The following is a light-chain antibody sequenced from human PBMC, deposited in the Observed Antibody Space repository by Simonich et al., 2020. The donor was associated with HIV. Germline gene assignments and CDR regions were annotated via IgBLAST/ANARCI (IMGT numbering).Light chain of an antibody. CDR1: QSISSY. J-gene: IGKJ4*01. CDR2: AAS. V-gene: IGKV1-39*01. CDR3: QQRRNWPLT. Sequence: DIQMTQSPSSLSASVGDRVTITCRASQSISSYLNWYQQKPGKAPKLLIYAASSLQSGVPSRFSGSGSGTDFTLTISSMRSEDFAIYYCQQRRNWPLTFGGGTKVDIK.